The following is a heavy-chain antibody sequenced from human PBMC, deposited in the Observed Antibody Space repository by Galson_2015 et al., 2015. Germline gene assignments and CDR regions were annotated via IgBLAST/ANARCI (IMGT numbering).Heavy chain of an antibody. Sequence: SLRLSCAASGFTFSSYAMSWVRQAPGKGLEWVSAISGSGGSTYYADSVKGRFTISRDNSKNTLYLQMNSLRAEDTAVYYCAKGPGRVIVGGGVFDYWGQGTLVTVSS. V-gene: IGHV3-23*01. CDR3: AKGPGRVIVGGGVFDY. CDR1: GFTFSSYA. CDR2: ISGSGGST. J-gene: IGHJ4*02. D-gene: IGHD3-16*01.